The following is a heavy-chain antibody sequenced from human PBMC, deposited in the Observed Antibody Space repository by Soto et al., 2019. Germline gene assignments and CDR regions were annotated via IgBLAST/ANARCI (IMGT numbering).Heavy chain of an antibody. Sequence: SETLSLTCTVSGGSISSSSYYWGLIRQPPGKGLEWIGSIYYSGSTYYNPSLKSRVTISVDTSKNQFSLKLSSVTAADTAVYYCARRKRGYSYGPPFDYWGQGTLVIVSS. CDR1: GGSISSSSYY. J-gene: IGHJ4*02. CDR2: IYYSGST. D-gene: IGHD5-18*01. V-gene: IGHV4-39*01. CDR3: ARRKRGYSYGPPFDY.